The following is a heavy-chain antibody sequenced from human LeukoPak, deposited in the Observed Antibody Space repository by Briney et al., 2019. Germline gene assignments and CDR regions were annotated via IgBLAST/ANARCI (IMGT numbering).Heavy chain of an antibody. D-gene: IGHD2-15*01. Sequence: GGSLRLSCAASGFAVSNNYMTWVRQAPGKGLEWVSVIYKDGSTYYADSVKGRFTISRDNSKNMVYLQMNNLRADDTAAYYCAKSVVVITFRFDDWGQGALVTVSS. J-gene: IGHJ4*02. CDR3: AKSVVVITFRFDD. CDR1: GFAVSNNY. CDR2: IYKDGST. V-gene: IGHV3-53*01.